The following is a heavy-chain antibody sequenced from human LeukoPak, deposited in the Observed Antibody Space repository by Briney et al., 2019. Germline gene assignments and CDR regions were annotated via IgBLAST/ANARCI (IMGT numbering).Heavy chain of an antibody. CDR3: ARGRGYSYGEPYYGMDV. J-gene: IGHJ6*02. Sequence: SETLSLTCTVSGGSISSYYWSRIRQPPGKGLEWIGYIYYSGSTNYNPSLKSRVTISVDTSKNQFSLKLSSVTAADTAVYYCARGRGYSYGEPYYGMDVWGQGTTVTVSS. V-gene: IGHV4-59*08. D-gene: IGHD5-18*01. CDR1: GGSISSYY. CDR2: IYYSGST.